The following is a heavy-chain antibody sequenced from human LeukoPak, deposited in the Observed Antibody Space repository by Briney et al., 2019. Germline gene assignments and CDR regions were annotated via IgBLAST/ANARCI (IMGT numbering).Heavy chain of an antibody. CDR2: IKQDGSEK. Sequence: GGSLRLSCAASGFAFSNYWMVWVRQAPGKGLEWVANIKQDGSEKYNVDSVKGRFTIFRDNAKNSLYLQMNSLRAEDTAVYYCARDLDIVAAIDYWGQGTLVTVSS. D-gene: IGHD5-12*01. CDR1: GFAFSNYW. V-gene: IGHV3-7*01. J-gene: IGHJ4*02. CDR3: ARDLDIVAAIDY.